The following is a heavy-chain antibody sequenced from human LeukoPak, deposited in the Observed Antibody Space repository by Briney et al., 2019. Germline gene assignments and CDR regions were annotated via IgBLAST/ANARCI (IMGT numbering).Heavy chain of an antibody. CDR3: ARYLGYNGYDESFDF. V-gene: IGHV1-46*01. CDR1: GYTFSSYY. Sequence: ASVKVSCKASGYTFSSYYMHWVRQAPGQGLEWMGIINPSSGSTSYPQKFQGRVTMTRDTSTSTVYMELSSLRSEDTAVYYCARYLGYNGYDESFDFWGQGTMVTVSS. D-gene: IGHD5-12*01. J-gene: IGHJ3*01. CDR2: INPSSGST.